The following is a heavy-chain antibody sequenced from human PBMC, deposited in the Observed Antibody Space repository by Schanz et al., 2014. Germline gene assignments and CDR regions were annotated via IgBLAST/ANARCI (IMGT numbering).Heavy chain of an antibody. CDR2: ISGSGGST. CDR3: AKGRFGELSAFDS. V-gene: IGHV3-23*04. CDR1: GFTFSSYW. J-gene: IGHJ3*02. Sequence: EVQLVESGGGLVQPGGSLRLSCAASGFTFSSYWMHWVRQVPGKGLVWVSAISGSGGSTYYADSVKGRFTISRDNSKNTLYLQMNSLRAEDTAVYYCAKGRFGELSAFDSWGQWTIVAVSS. D-gene: IGHD3-10*01.